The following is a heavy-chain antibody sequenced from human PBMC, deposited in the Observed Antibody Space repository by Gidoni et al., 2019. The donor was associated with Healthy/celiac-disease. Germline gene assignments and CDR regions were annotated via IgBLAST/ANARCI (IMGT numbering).Heavy chain of an antibody. Sequence: QVQLVQSGAEVKKPGASVTVSCKASGYTFTGYYMHWVRQAPGQGLEWMGWINPNSGSKNYAQKFQGRVTMTRDTSISTAYVELSRLISDDTAVYYCARGRRFVPAAGLDYWGQGTLVTVSS. CDR1: GYTFTGYY. CDR3: ARGRRFVPAAGLDY. V-gene: IGHV1-2*02. CDR2: INPNSGSK. J-gene: IGHJ4*02. D-gene: IGHD6-13*01.